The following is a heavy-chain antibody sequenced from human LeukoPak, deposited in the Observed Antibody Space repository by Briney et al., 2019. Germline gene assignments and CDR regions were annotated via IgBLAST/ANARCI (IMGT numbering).Heavy chain of an antibody. CDR2: ISAYNGNT. D-gene: IGHD4/OR15-4a*01. CDR1: GYTFTSYG. CDR3: ARWPENYDATDAFDI. V-gene: IGHV1-18*01. J-gene: IGHJ3*02. Sequence: ASVKVSCKAPGYTFTSYGISWVRQAPGQGLEWMGWISAYNGNTNHAQKLQGRVTMTTDTSTSTAYMELRSLRSDDTAVYYCARWPENYDATDAFDIWGQGTMVTVSS.